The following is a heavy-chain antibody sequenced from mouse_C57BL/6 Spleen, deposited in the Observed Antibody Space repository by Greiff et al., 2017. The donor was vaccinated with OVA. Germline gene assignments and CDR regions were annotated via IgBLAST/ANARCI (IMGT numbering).Heavy chain of an antibody. Sequence: EVKLMESGPGLVKPSQSLSLTCSVTGYSITSGYYWNWIRQFPGNKLEWMGYISYDGSNNYNPSLKNRISITRDTSKNQFFLKLNSVTTEDTATYYCARVAIYYGNYDYAMDYWGQGTSVTVSS. CDR2: ISYDGSN. J-gene: IGHJ4*01. CDR1: GYSITSGYY. CDR3: ARVAIYYGNYDYAMDY. V-gene: IGHV3-6*01. D-gene: IGHD2-1*01.